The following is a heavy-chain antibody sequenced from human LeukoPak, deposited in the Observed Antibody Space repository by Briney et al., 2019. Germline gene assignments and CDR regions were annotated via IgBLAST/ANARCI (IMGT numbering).Heavy chain of an antibody. D-gene: IGHD3-9*01. V-gene: IGHV1-8*01. CDR3: ARGLYDILTGYYSWYYYYYYGMDV. CDR1: GYTFTSYD. CDR2: MNPNSGNT. J-gene: IGHJ6*02. Sequence: GASVKVSCKASGYTFTSYDINWVRQATGQGLEWMGWMNPNSGNTGYAQKFQGRVTMTRNTSISTAYIELSSLRSEDTAVYYCARGLYDILTGYYSWYYYYYYGMDVWGQGTTVTVSS.